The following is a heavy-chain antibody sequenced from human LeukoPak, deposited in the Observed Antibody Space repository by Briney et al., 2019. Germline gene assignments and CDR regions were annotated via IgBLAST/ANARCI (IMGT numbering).Heavy chain of an antibody. CDR2: ISWDGGST. CDR3: ARGGSSWYLFDY. J-gene: IGHJ4*02. Sequence: GGSLRLSCAASGFTFDDYAMHWVRQAPGKGLEWVSLISWDGGSTYYADSVKGRFTISRDNSKNSLYLQMNSLRAEDTAVYYCARGGSSWYLFDYWGQGTLVTVSS. V-gene: IGHV3-43D*03. D-gene: IGHD6-13*01. CDR1: GFTFDDYA.